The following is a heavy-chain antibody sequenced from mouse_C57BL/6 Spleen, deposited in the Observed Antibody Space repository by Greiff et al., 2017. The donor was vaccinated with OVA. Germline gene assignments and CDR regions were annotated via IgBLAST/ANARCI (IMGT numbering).Heavy chain of an antibody. J-gene: IGHJ2*01. D-gene: IGHD2-3*01. Sequence: VQLQQSGAELVRPGSSVKMSCKTSGYTFTSYGINWVKQRPGQGLEWIGYIYIGNGYTESNEKFKGKATLTSDTSSSTAYMQLSSLTSEDSAIYFCARSYDGYPYFDYWGQGTTLTVSS. CDR3: ARSYDGYPYFDY. CDR2: IYIGNGYT. V-gene: IGHV1-58*01. CDR1: GYTFTSYG.